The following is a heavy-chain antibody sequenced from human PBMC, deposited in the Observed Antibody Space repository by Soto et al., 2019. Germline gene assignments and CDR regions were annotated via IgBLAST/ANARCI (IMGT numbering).Heavy chain of an antibody. CDR3: ARHGMVRGGHKWLFEPHWFDP. V-gene: IGHV5-51*01. CDR2: IYPGDSET. J-gene: IGHJ5*02. CDR1: GYNFTRPFSRHC. Sequence: GESLKISCKGSGYNFTRPFSRHCFGWVRQMPGKGLEWIGNIYPGDSETTYSPSFQGQVTISADKSTSTAYLQWTSLKASDTAMYYCARHGMVRGGHKWLFEPHWFDPWGQGTLVTVSS. D-gene: IGHD3-10*01.